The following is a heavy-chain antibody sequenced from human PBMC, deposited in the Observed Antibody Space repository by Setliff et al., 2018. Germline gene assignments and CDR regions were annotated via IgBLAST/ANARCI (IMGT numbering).Heavy chain of an antibody. CDR1: GGSISSSNW. V-gene: IGHV4-4*02. Sequence: LSLTCAVSGGSISSSNWWSWVRQPPGKGLEWIGEIYHSGSTNYNPSLKSRVTISVDTSKNQFSLKLSSVTAADTAVYYCARSLGYCSGGSCYSEAPFDYWGQGTLVTVSS. CDR3: ARSLGYCSGGSCYSEAPFDY. CDR2: IYHSGST. J-gene: IGHJ4*02. D-gene: IGHD2-15*01.